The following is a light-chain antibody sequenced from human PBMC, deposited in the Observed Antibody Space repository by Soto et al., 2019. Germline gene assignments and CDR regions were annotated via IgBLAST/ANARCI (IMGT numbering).Light chain of an antibody. J-gene: IGKJ1*01. CDR3: QQYDSAPWT. CDR1: QGIGNS. Sequence: DIQMTQSPSSLSASVGDRVTITCRASQGIGNSLAWYQQKPGRDPNLLMYTASTLLSGVPSRFSGSGSGTDFTLTISSLQPEDVATYYCQQYDSAPWTFGQGTKVEIK. CDR2: TAS. V-gene: IGKV1-27*01.